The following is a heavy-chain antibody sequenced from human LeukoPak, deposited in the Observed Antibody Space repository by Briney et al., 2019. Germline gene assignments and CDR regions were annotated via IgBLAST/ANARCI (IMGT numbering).Heavy chain of an antibody. CDR1: GSSFSNYW. CDR2: IYPGDSDT. Sequence: GEALKISFQSSGSSFSNYWIGWVRPLPGKGLAWMGIIYPGDSDTRHSPSFQGQVTISAGKSISTAYLQWSSLKASDTAIYHCARQRGYYMDVWGQGTTVTVSS. J-gene: IGHJ6*03. CDR3: ARQRGYYMDV. V-gene: IGHV5-51*01.